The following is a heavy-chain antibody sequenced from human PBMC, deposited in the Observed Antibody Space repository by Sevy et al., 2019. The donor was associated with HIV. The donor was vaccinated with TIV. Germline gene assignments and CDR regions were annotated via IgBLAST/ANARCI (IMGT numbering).Heavy chain of an antibody. CDR3: AKDLKAVDYYYYGMDV. J-gene: IGHJ6*02. CDR1: GFTFSSYA. CDR2: ISGSGGST. Sequence: GGSLRLSCAASGFTFSSYAMSWVRQAPGKGLEWVSAISGSGGSTYYADSVKGRFTISRDNSKNMLYLQMNSLRAEDTAVYYCAKDLKAVDYYYYGMDVWGQGTTVTVSS. V-gene: IGHV3-23*01.